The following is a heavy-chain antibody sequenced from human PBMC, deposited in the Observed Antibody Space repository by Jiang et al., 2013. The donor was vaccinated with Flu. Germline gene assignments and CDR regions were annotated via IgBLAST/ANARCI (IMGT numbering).Heavy chain of an antibody. CDR3: ARSIAVAGFVEYYFDY. CDR1: GGSISSYY. Sequence: GPGLVKPSETLSLTCTVSGGSISSYYWSWIRQPPGKGLEWIGYIYYSGSTNYNPSLKSRVTISVDTSKNQFSLKLSSVTAADTAVYYCARSIAVAGFVEYYFDYWGQGTLVTVSS. D-gene: IGHD6-19*01. CDR2: IYYSGST. V-gene: IGHV4-59*08. J-gene: IGHJ4*02.